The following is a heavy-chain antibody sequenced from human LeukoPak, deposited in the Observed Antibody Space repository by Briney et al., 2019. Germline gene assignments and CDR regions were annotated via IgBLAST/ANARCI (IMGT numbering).Heavy chain of an antibody. CDR1: GYTFTSYY. D-gene: IGHD5-24*01. Sequence: ASVKVSCKASGYTFTSYYMHWVRQAPGQGLEWMGIINPSGGSTSYAQKLQGRVTMTTDTSTSTAYMELRSLRSDDTAVYYCARMRDGYKFDYWGQGTLVTVSS. J-gene: IGHJ4*02. CDR2: INPSGGST. CDR3: ARMRDGYKFDY. V-gene: IGHV1-46*01.